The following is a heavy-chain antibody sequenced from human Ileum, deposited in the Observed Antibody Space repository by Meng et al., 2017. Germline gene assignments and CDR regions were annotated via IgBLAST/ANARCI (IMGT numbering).Heavy chain of an antibody. J-gene: IGHJ4*02. D-gene: IGHD3-22*01. CDR1: GGSISSGDYY. Sequence: QVQLQESGPGLVKPSQTRSSTCTVSGGSISSGDYYWSWIRQPPGKGLELIGYIYYSGSTYYNPSLKSRLTISVDTSKNQFSLKLSSVTAADTAVYYCARDRDSSGYYPYWGQGTLVTVSS. CDR2: IYYSGST. CDR3: ARDRDSSGYYPY. V-gene: IGHV4-30-4*01.